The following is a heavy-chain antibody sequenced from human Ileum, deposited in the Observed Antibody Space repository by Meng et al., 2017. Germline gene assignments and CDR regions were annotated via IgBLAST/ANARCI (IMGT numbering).Heavy chain of an antibody. D-gene: IGHD3-22*01. CDR1: GLSLSTSGGG. CDR2: IYWDDDK. CDR3: AHSYYYDSSGYYQLFDY. V-gene: IGHV2-5*02. Sequence: LKESGPTLLKPTQTLTLTCTFSGLSLSTSGGGVGWIRQPPGKALEWLALIYWDDDKRYSPYLKSRLTITKDTSKNQVVLTMTNMDPVDTATYYCAHSYYYDSSGYYQLFDYWGQGTLVTVFS. J-gene: IGHJ4*02.